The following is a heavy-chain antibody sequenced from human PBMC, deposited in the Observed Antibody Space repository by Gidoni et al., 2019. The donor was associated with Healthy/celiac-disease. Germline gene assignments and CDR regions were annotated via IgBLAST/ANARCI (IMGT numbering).Heavy chain of an antibody. CDR2: ISGSGGST. CDR1: GFTFSSYA. J-gene: IGHJ5*02. CDR3: ANVRLRWYQEEGSS. V-gene: IGHV3-23*01. Sequence: EVQLLESGGGWVQPGGSLRLSCAASGFTFSSYAMSWVRQAPGKGLEWVSAISGSGGSTYYADSVKGRFTISRDNSKNTLYLQMNSLRAEDTAVYYCANVRLRWYQEEGSSWGQGTLVTVSS. D-gene: IGHD4-17*01.